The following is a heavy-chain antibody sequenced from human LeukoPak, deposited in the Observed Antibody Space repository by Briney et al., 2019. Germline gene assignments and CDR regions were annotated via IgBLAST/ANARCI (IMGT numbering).Heavy chain of an antibody. Sequence: KPSETLSLTCTVSGGSISSYYWSWIRQPPGKGLEWIGYIYYSGSTNYNPSLKSRVTISVDTSKNQFSLKLSSVIAADTAVYYCARHSPSGYYYYGMDVWGQGTTVTVSS. CDR2: IYYSGST. CDR1: GGSISSYY. D-gene: IGHD1-26*01. CDR3: ARHSPSGYYYYGMDV. J-gene: IGHJ6*02. V-gene: IGHV4-59*08.